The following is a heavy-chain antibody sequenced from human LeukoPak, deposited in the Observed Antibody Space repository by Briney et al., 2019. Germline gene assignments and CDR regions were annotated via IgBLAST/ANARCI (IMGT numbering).Heavy chain of an antibody. CDR1: GFTFSSYA. V-gene: IGHV3-30*04. D-gene: IGHD2-2*01. CDR3: ARDPYQMYYFDY. J-gene: IGHJ4*02. Sequence: GGSLRLSCAASGFTFSSYAMQWVRQAPGKGLEWVAVISYDGSNKYYADSVKGRFTISRDNSKNTLYLQMNSLRAEDTAVYYCARDPYQMYYFDYWGQGPVVTVSS. CDR2: ISYDGSNK.